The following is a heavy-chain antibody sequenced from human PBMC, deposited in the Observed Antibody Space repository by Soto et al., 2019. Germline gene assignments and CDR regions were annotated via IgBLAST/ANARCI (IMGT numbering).Heavy chain of an antibody. CDR3: ATVVTNTVTTQGYFDL. Sequence: GASVKVSCKASGGTFSSYTISWVRQAPGQGLEWMGRIIPILGIANYAQKFQGRVTITADKSTSTAYMELSSLRSEDTAVYYCATVVTNTVTTQGYFDLWGRGTLVTVSS. D-gene: IGHD4-17*01. CDR2: IIPILGIA. V-gene: IGHV1-69*02. J-gene: IGHJ2*01. CDR1: GGTFSSYT.